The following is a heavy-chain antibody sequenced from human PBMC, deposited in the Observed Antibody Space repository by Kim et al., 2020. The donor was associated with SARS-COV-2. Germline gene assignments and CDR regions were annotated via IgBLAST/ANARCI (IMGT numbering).Heavy chain of an antibody. V-gene: IGHV1-69*02. CDR3: ARTSYGSGSYHFNY. Sequence: AQKCQGRVKITADKSTSTAYMELSSLRSEDTAVYYCARTSYGSGSYHFNYWGQGTLVTVSS. J-gene: IGHJ4*02. D-gene: IGHD3-10*01.